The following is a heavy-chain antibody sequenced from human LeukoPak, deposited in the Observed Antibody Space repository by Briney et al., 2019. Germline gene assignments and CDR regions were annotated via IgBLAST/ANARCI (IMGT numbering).Heavy chain of an antibody. J-gene: IGHJ4*02. Sequence: PSETLSLTCTVSGGSISSSSYYWGWIRQPPGKGLEWIGSIYYSGSTYYNPSLKSRVTISVDTSKNQFSLKLSSVTAADTAVYYCARDLVSIQLGSGSYFPFDYWGQGTLVTVSS. CDR2: IYYSGST. V-gene: IGHV4-39*07. CDR1: GGSISSSSYY. CDR3: ARDLVSIQLGSGSYFPFDY. D-gene: IGHD3-10*01.